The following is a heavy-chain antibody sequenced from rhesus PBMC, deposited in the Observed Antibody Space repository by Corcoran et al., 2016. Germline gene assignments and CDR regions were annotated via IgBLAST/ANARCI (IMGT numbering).Heavy chain of an antibody. D-gene: IGHD5-24*01. CDR1: GYSISSGYG. CDR3: ARVADGGGYRD. Sequence: QVQLQESGPGLVKPSETLSLTCAVSGYSISSGYGWGWIRQPPGKGLEWIGQSYGGTGSTYDHPSLKGRVTVSKATSKTQFSLKLSSVTAADTAVYYCARVADGGGYRDWGQGVLVTVSS. CDR2: SYGGTGST. V-gene: IGHV4-127*01. J-gene: IGHJ4*01.